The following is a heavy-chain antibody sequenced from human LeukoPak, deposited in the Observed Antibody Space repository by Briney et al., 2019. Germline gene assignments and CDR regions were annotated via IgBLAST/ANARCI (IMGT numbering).Heavy chain of an antibody. CDR3: AKDGGIAARNGWFDP. CDR1: GFTFDNYA. V-gene: IGHV3-43D*03. D-gene: IGHD6-6*01. CDR2: ISWDGGST. Sequence: GGSLRLSCAASGFTFDNYAMHWVRQAPGKGLEWVSLISWDGGSTYYADSVKGRFTISRDNSKNSLYLQMNSLRAEDTAVYYCAKDGGIAARNGWFDPWGQGTLVTVSS. J-gene: IGHJ5*02.